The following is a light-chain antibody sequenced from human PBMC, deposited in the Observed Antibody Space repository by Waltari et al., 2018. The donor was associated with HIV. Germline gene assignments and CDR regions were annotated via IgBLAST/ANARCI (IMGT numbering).Light chain of an antibody. CDR1: QSVGTN. Sequence: EIVMTQSPATLSVTPGERAPLSCRASQSVGTNLGWYQKKPGQAPRLLIYGASTRAPGIPANFSGSGSGTEFSLTIGSLQPEDLAVYYCQQYNGWPRTFGQGTKVEIK. CDR3: QQYNGWPRT. J-gene: IGKJ1*01. V-gene: IGKV3-15*01. CDR2: GAS.